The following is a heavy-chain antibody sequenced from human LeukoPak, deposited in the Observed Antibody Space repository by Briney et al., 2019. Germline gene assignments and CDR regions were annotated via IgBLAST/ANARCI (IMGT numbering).Heavy chain of an antibody. D-gene: IGHD2-15*01. CDR2: IYTSGST. CDR3: ARRSSACSGGSCYSGFGY. J-gene: IGHJ4*02. V-gene: IGHV4-4*07. Sequence: SETLSLTCTVSGGSISSYYWSWIRQPAGKGLEWIGRIYTSGSTNYNPSLKSRVTMSVDTSKNQFSLKLSSVTAADTAVYYCARRSSACSGGSCYSGFGYWGQGTLVTVSS. CDR1: GGSISSYY.